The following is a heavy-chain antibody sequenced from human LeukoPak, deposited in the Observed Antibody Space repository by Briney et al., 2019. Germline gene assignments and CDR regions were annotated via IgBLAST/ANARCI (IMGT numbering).Heavy chain of an antibody. CDR2: IYYSGST. J-gene: IGHJ3*02. Sequence: PSETLSLTCTVSGGSISSHYWNWIRQPPGKGLEWIGYIYYSGSTNYNPSLKSRVTISVDTSKNQFSLKLSSVTAADTAVYYCARDLLSNAFDIWGQGTMVTVSS. CDR1: GGSISSHY. CDR3: ARDLLSNAFDI. D-gene: IGHD1-26*01. V-gene: IGHV4-59*11.